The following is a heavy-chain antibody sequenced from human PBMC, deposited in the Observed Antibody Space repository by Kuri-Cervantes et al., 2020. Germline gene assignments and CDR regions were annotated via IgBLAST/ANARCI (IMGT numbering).Heavy chain of an antibody. J-gene: IGHJ4*02. V-gene: IGHV3-30-3*01. CDR1: GCTFSSYA. D-gene: IGHD2-21*02. CDR2: ISYDASNK. Sequence: SLKISCAASGCTFSSYAMHWVRQAPGTGLEWVAVISYDASNKYYADTVKGRFTISRDNSKYTLYLQMNSLRAEDTAVYYCARWVNVVVTAPVVDYWGQGTLVTVSS. CDR3: ARWVNVVVTAPVVDY.